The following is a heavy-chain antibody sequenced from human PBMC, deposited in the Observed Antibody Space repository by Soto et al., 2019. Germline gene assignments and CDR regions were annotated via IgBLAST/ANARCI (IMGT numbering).Heavy chain of an antibody. Sequence: KSVLTLVNTTQTLTLTCTFSGFSLSTTRKCVTWIRQPPGKALEWLALIDWDNNKYYSTSLKTRLTISEDTSKNQVVLTMTNMDPVDTATYYCARIPHYSDTYDMDSWGQGTLVTVSS. J-gene: IGHJ4*02. CDR1: GFSLSTTRKC. CDR2: IDWDNNK. D-gene: IGHD3-22*01. CDR3: ARIPHYSDTYDMDS. V-gene: IGHV2-70*01.